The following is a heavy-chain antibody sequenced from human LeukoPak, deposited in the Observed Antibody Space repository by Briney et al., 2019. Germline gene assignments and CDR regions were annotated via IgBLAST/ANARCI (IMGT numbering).Heavy chain of an antibody. CDR2: INHSGST. CDR1: GGSFSGYY. Sequence: KPSETLSLTCAVYGGSFSGYYWSWIRQPPGKGLEWIGEINHSGSTNYNPSLKSRVTISVDTSKNQFSLKLSSVIAADTAVYYCARAFRPGIAAAGTRKYWFDPWGQGTLVTVSS. J-gene: IGHJ5*02. V-gene: IGHV4-34*01. CDR3: ARAFRPGIAAAGTRKYWFDP. D-gene: IGHD6-13*01.